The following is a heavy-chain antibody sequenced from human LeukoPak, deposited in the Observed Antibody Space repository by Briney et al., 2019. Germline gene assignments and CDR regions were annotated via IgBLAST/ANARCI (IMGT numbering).Heavy chain of an antibody. J-gene: IGHJ4*02. CDR2: IIPIFGTA. V-gene: IGHV1-69*05. CDR1: GGTFSSYA. D-gene: IGHD5-18*01. CDR3: ARGGGPRYSYGFDY. Sequence: SVKVPCKASGGTFSSYAISWVRQAPGQGLEWMGGIIPIFGTANYAQKFQGRVTITTDESTSTAYMELSSLRSEDTAVYYCARGGGPRYSYGFDYWGQGTLVTVSS.